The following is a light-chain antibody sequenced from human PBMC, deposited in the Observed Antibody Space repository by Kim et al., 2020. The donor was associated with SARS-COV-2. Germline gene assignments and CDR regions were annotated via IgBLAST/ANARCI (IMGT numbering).Light chain of an antibody. CDR1: SGSVSSSYH. CDR3: NSRESSANHWM. V-gene: IGLV8-61*01. J-gene: IGLJ3*02. CDR2: NTY. Sequence: QTVVTQEPSFSVSPGGTVTLTCGLKSGSVSSSYHPSWYRQTPGQAPRTVIYNTYTRSSGVPDRFSGSYSGNTASLTITAAQAEDEADYYCNSRESSANHWMFGGGTQLTVL.